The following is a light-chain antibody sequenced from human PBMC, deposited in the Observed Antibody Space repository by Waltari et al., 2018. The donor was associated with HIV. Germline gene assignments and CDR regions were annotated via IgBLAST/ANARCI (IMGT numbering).Light chain of an antibody. Sequence: SAVTQPASVSGLPGQSITISSPGDDNDFDVYNFVSWSQQHPGNLPRLILYDVDSRASGIPARFSGSRSGHTASLNISGLRAEDEADYYCALFTDDSTLLFGGGTKVTVL. CDR2: DVD. CDR1: DNDFDVYNF. V-gene: IGLV2-14*03. J-gene: IGLJ2*01. CDR3: ALFTDDSTLL.